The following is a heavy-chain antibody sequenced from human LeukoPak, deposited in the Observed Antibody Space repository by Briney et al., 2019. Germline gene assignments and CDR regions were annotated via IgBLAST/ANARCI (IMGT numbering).Heavy chain of an antibody. D-gene: IGHD3-9*01. CDR3: ARDPLSYNILTGYDYPGAFDY. V-gene: IGHV3-21*01. J-gene: IGHJ4*02. CDR2: ISSSSTYI. CDR1: GFTFSSYS. Sequence: GGSLRLSCAASGFTFSSYSVNWVRQAPGKGLEWVSYISSSSTYICYADSVKGRFTISRDNAKNSLYLQMNSLRAEDTAVYYCARDPLSYNILTGYDYPGAFDYWGQGTLVIVSS.